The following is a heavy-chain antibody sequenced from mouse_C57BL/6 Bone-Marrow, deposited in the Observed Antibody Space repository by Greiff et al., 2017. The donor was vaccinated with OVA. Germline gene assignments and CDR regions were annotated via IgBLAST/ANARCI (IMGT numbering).Heavy chain of an antibody. J-gene: IGHJ2*01. D-gene: IGHD1-1*01. Sequence: QVQLQQSGAELVKPGASVKISCKASGYAFSSYWMNWVKQRPGKGLEWIGQIYPGDGDTNYNGKFKGKATLTADKSSSTAYMQLSSLTSEDSAVYFCASRGFYYGSSQYYFDYWGQGTTLTVSS. V-gene: IGHV1-80*01. CDR1: GYAFSSYW. CDR2: IYPGDGDT. CDR3: ASRGFYYGSSQYYFDY.